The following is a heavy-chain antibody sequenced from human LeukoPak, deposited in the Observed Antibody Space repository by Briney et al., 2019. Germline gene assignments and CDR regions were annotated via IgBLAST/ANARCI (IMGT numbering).Heavy chain of an antibody. CDR2: ISGSGGST. Sequence: GGSLRLSCAASGFTFSSYAMSWVRQAPGKGLEWVSAISGSGGSTYYADSVKGRFTISRDNSKNTLYLQMNSLRAEDTAVYYCAARTEGYCSGGSCYSARPFYYYYYYYMDVWGKGTTVTVSS. J-gene: IGHJ6*03. CDR3: AARTEGYCSGGSCYSARPFYYYYYYYMDV. CDR1: GFTFSSYA. V-gene: IGHV3-23*01. D-gene: IGHD2-15*01.